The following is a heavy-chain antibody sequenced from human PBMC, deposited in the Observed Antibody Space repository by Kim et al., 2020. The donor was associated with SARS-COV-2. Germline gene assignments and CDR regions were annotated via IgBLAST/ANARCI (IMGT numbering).Heavy chain of an antibody. CDR3: AREGGSSGSDAFDI. J-gene: IGHJ3*02. D-gene: IGHD6-19*01. V-gene: IGHV4-59*01. Sequence: NPSLKSRVTISVDTSKNQFSLKLSSVTAADTAVYYCAREGGSSGSDAFDIWGQGTMVTVSS.